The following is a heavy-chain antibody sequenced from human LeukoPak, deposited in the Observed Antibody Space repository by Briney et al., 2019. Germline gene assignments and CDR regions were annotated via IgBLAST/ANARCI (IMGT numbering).Heavy chain of an antibody. CDR2: ISGSGDTT. J-gene: IGHJ4*02. Sequence: PGGSLRLSCAASGFTFSSYAMNWVRQVPGKGLEWVSGISGSGDTTYYADSMKGRFTISRDNSKNTLHLQMNSPRAEDTAVYYCARGFCSGGSCYPPYWGQGTLVTVSS. CDR1: GFTFSSYA. D-gene: IGHD2-15*01. V-gene: IGHV3-23*01. CDR3: ARGFCSGGSCYPPY.